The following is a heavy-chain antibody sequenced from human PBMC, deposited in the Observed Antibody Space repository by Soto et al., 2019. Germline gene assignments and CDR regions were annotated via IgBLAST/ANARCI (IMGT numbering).Heavy chain of an antibody. D-gene: IGHD3-3*01. V-gene: IGHV3-7*01. CDR3: ARAGVSYGLDF. CDR1: GFSFSNYW. CDR2: INRDGSEK. J-gene: IGHJ4*02. Sequence: GGSLRLSCAASGFSFSNYWMSWVRQAPGKGLERVANINRDGSEKYYGDSVRGRFTISRDNPKNSLYLQMTSLSVDDTALYYCARAGVSYGLDFWGQGTPVTVSS.